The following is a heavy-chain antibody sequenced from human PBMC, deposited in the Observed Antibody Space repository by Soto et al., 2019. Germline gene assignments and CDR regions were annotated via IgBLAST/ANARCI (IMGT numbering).Heavy chain of an antibody. Sequence: EVQLLESGGGLVQPGGSLRLSCAASGFTFSSYAMSWVRQAPGKGLEWVSAISDSGGSTYYADSVKGRFTISRDNSKNTLYLQMNSLRAEDTAVYYCAKDYVSTYYDFWSGYSGGFDYWGQGTLVTVSS. CDR2: ISDSGGST. CDR1: GFTFSSYA. D-gene: IGHD3-3*01. V-gene: IGHV3-23*01. CDR3: AKDYVSTYYDFWSGYSGGFDY. J-gene: IGHJ4*02.